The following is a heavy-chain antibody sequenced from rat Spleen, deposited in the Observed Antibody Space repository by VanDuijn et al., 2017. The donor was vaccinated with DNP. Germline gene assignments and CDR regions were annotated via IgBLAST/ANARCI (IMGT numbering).Heavy chain of an antibody. CDR1: GYTINSGYD. D-gene: IGHD1-5*01. J-gene: IGHJ2*01. CDR3: ARGYNYGDY. V-gene: IGHV3-4*01. Sequence: EIQLQESGPGLVKPSQSLSLTCSVTGYTINSGYDWNWIRKFPGNKMEWIGHISYSGRTTYNPSLKSRIAITRDTAKNQCGLQLNAVTTEDTATEDCARGYNYGDYWGQGGRVT. CDR2: ISYSGRT.